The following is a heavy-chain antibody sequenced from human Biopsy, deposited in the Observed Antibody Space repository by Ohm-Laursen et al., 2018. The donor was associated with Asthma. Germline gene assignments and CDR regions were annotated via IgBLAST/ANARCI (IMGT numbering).Heavy chain of an antibody. Sequence: SLRLSCAASGFVFSQCGMHWVRQGPGKGLEWVALVSSDGHNKYYEDSVKGRFTISRDNSKNTLFLQMGGLRAEDAAVYYCARGRLVWGDYYDVDVWGHGTTVTVSS. CDR2: VSSDGHNK. D-gene: IGHD3-10*01. V-gene: IGHV3-30*03. J-gene: IGHJ6*02. CDR3: ARGRLVWGDYYDVDV. CDR1: GFVFSQCG.